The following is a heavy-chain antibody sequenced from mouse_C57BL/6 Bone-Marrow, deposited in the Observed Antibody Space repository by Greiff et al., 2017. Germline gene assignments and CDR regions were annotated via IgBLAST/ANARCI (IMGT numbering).Heavy chain of an antibody. J-gene: IGHJ3*01. V-gene: IGHV5-15*01. CDR1: GFTFSDYG. D-gene: IGHD3-2*02. Sequence: EVKVVESGGGLVQPGGSLKLSCAASGFTFSDYGMAWVRQAPRKGPEWVAFISNLAYSIYYADTVTGRFPISRENAKNTLYLEMSSLRSEDTAMYYCARHGGSSGSFADWGQGTLVTVSA. CDR3: ARHGGSSGSFAD. CDR2: ISNLAYSI.